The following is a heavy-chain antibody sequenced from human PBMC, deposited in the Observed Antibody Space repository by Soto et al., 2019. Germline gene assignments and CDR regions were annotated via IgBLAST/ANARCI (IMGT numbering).Heavy chain of an antibody. Sequence: QVQLVQSGAEVKKPGSSVKVSCKASGGTFSSYAISWVRQAPGQGLEWMGGIIPIFGTANYAQKFQGRVTITADESRSTAYMELSSLRSEDTAVYYCARPDNSSSWFHYYYYGMDVWGQGTTVTVSS. CDR3: ARPDNSSSWFHYYYYGMDV. CDR1: GGTFSSYA. CDR2: IIPIFGTA. D-gene: IGHD6-13*01. J-gene: IGHJ6*02. V-gene: IGHV1-69*01.